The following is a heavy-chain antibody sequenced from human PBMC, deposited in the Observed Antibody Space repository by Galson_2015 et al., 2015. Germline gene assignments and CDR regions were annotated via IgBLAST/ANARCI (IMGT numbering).Heavy chain of an antibody. D-gene: IGHD3-16*01. Sequence: RNEPNGYTTDYAASVQGRFSIARDDSRNSLYLQMNSLQAGDTAVYYCVRVMHGDAFDIWGQGTWVTVSA. V-gene: IGHV3-72*01. J-gene: IGHJ3*02. CDR2: RNEPNGYTT. CDR3: VRVMHGDAFDI.